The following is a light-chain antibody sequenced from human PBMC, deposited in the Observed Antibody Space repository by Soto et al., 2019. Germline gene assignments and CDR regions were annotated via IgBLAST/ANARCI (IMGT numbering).Light chain of an antibody. CDR1: SSDVGGYNY. J-gene: IGLJ1*01. V-gene: IGLV2-14*01. Sequence: QSVLTQPASVSGSPGQSITISCTGTSSDVGGYNYVSWYQQHPGKAPKLIIFDVTTRPSGVSNRFFGSKSGNTASLTIAGLQPADEADYFCSSYTSVNLYVFGTGTRSPS. CDR3: SSYTSVNLYV. CDR2: DVT.